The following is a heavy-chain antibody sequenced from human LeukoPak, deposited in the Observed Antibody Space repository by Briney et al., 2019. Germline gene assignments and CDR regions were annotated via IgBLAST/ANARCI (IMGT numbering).Heavy chain of an antibody. Sequence: SGTLSLTCAVSGGSISSSNWWSWVRQPPGKGLEWIGEIYHSGSTNYNPSLKSRVTISVDKSKNQFSLKLSSVTAADTAVYYCARLMVPAASYYYYYYMDVWGKGTTVTVSS. D-gene: IGHD2-2*01. CDR2: IYHSGST. CDR3: ARLMVPAASYYYYYYMDV. CDR1: GGSISSSNW. V-gene: IGHV4-4*02. J-gene: IGHJ6*03.